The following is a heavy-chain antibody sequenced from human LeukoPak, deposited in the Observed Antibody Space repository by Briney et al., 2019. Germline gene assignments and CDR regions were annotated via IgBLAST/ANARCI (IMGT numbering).Heavy chain of an antibody. CDR1: EFSVSSNY. J-gene: IGHJ6*02. CDR2: IYSDGAT. D-gene: IGHD2-8*01. CDR3: AGESGLRNGVDV. Sequence: GGSLRLSSAASEFSVSSNYMNWVRQAPGKGLEGGSVIYSDGATFYADSVKGRFTISRDSSSNTLFAQMNSLKPEDTGVYYCAGESGLRNGVDVWGLGTTVTVSS. V-gene: IGHV3-66*02.